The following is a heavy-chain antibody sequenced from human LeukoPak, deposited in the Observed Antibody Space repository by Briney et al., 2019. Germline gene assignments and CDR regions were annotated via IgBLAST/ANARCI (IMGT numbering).Heavy chain of an antibody. CDR2: IYYSGTT. Sequence: SETPFLTCPVSGGSISGTYYWSWIRQPPGKGLEWIGYIYYSGTTHSNPSLKSRVTISLDTSKNQFSLNLSSVTAADTAVYYCARRWVYDKRAFDAWGQGTMVTVSS. V-gene: IGHV4-59*08. D-gene: IGHD3-16*01. CDR3: ARRWVYDKRAFDA. J-gene: IGHJ3*01. CDR1: GGSISGTYY.